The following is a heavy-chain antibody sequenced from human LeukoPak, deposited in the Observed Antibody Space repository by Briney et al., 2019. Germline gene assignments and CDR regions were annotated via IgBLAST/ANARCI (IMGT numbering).Heavy chain of an antibody. CDR3: ARVSSIAVAGREAFDI. D-gene: IGHD6-19*01. V-gene: IGHV1-2*02. CDR2: INPNSGGT. CDR1: GYTFTGYF. Sequence: ASVKVSCRASGYTFTGYFMHWVRQAPGQGLEWMGWINPNSGGTNYAQKFQGRVTMTRDTSISTAYMELSRLRSDGTAVYYCARVSSIAVAGREAFDIWGRGTMVTVSS. J-gene: IGHJ3*02.